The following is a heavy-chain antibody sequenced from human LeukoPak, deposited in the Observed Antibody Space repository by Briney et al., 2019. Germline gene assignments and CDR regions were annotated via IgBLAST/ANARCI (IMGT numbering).Heavy chain of an antibody. CDR1: GFTFTDYY. CDR3: AGGGDPYYFDY. Sequence: ASVEVSCKTSGFTFTDYYIHWVRQAPGQGLEWMGWINPNSGDTNYAQKFQGRVTMTRDTSISTAYMELSRLRSDDTAVYYCAGGGDPYYFDYWGQGTLVTVSS. D-gene: IGHD3-16*01. V-gene: IGHV1-2*02. CDR2: INPNSGDT. J-gene: IGHJ4*02.